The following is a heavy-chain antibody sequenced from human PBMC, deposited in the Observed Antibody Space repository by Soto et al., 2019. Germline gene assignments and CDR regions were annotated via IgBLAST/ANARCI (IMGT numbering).Heavy chain of an antibody. V-gene: IGHV4-39*01. CDR2: IYYSGST. D-gene: IGHD6-19*01. J-gene: IGHJ4*02. CDR1: GGSISSSSYY. Sequence: SETLSLTCTVSGGSISSSSYYWGWIRQPPGKGLEWIGSIYYSGSTYYNPSLKSRVTISVDTSKNQFSLKLSSVTAADTAVYYCASLRRSGWYFDYWGQGTLVTVSS. CDR3: ASLRRSGWYFDY.